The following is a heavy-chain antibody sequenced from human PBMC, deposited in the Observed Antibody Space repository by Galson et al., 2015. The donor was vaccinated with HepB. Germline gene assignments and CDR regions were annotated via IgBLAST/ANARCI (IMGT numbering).Heavy chain of an antibody. V-gene: IGHV1-69*13. Sequence: SVKVSCKASGGTFSSYAISWVRQAPGQGLEWMGGIIPIFGTTNYAQKFQGRVTITANESTSTAYMELSSLRSDDTAVYYCARARGARIAAPPWYSDLWGRGTLVTVSS. D-gene: IGHD6-6*01. CDR3: ARARGARIAAPPWYSDL. CDR1: GGTFSSYA. J-gene: IGHJ2*01. CDR2: IIPIFGTT.